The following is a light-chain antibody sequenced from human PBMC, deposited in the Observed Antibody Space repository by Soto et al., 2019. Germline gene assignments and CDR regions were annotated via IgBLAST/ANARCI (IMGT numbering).Light chain of an antibody. Sequence: VLTHSAATLSSFPGDRVTLSCRASQYINTRLAWYQHRPGQAPRLLIYRTSPRAAGIPARFSASGSGTEFTPTISDVQSEDFALYYCHQRQSWPLTFGQGTKVDNK. V-gene: IGKV3D-15*01. J-gene: IGKJ1*01. CDR3: HQRQSWPLT. CDR2: RTS. CDR1: QYINTR.